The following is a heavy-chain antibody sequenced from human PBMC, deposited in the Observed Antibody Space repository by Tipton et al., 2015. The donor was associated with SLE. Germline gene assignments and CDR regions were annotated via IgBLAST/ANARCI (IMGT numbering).Heavy chain of an antibody. J-gene: IGHJ3*02. V-gene: IGHV4-59*01. D-gene: IGHD4-11*01. CDR3: ARPRERDYNDAFDI. Sequence: TLSLTCSVSGGSISRYYWSWIRQPPGKGLEWIGYIHYSGTTNYNPSLKSRVTMSVDTSKNQFSLNLRSVTAADTAMYYCARPRERDYNDAFDIWGQGTMAIVSS. CDR1: GGSISRYY. CDR2: IHYSGTT.